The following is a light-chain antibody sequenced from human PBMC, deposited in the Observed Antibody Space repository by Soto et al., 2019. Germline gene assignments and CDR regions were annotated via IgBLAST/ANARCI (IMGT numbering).Light chain of an antibody. CDR3: SSYTNINTRACV. CDR1: SSDVGGYNY. J-gene: IGLJ1*01. V-gene: IGLV2-14*01. CDR2: EVT. Sequence: QSVLTQPASVSGSPGQSITISCTGTSSDVGGYNYVSWYQHHPGKAPKLMIYEVTNRPSGVSIRFSGSKSGTTASLTISGLQAEDEAEYYCSSYTNINTRACVFGTGTKVTVL.